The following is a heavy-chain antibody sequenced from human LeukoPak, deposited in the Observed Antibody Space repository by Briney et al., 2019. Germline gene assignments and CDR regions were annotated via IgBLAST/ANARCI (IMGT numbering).Heavy chain of an antibody. D-gene: IGHD3-9*01. CDR1: GYTFTSYG. J-gene: IGHJ4*02. V-gene: IGHV1-18*04. CDR3: ATGLRYFDWLLDY. CDR2: ISAYNGNT. Sequence: ASVKVSCKASGYTFTSYGISGVRQAPGQGLEGMGGISAYNGNTNHAQKLQGRVTMTTDTYTSTAYMELRSLRSDDTAVYYCATGLRYFDWLLDYWGQGTLVTVSS.